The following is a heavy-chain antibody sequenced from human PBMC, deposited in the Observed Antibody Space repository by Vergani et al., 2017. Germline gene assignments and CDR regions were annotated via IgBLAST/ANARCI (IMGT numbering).Heavy chain of an antibody. CDR2: IYPNGNG. CDR3: ARGNCGVNCPKYNWLAP. D-gene: IGHD2-21*01. Sequence: QVHLQESGPGVVKPSDTLSLTCTVSGGSMSDFYWTWIRQPAGRGLEWIGRIYPNGNGNYNESVRSRLTMSIDTSRSQFSLSLSSVTAADTAVYYCARGNCGVNCPKYNWLAPWGRGILVTVSS. J-gene: IGHJ5*02. V-gene: IGHV4-4*07. CDR1: GGSMSDFY.